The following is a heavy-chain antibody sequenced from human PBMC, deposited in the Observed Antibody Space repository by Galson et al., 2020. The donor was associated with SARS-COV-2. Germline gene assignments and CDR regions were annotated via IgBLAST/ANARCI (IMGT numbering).Heavy chain of an antibody. CDR2: IRSKTYGGTT. D-gene: IGHD1-26*01. CDR1: GFTFGDYV. V-gene: IGHV3-49*04. CDR3: TRDFGSYSPIGDV. J-gene: IGHJ4*02. Sequence: GGSLRLSCTTSGFTFGDYVMSWVRQAPGKGLEWVGFIRSKTYGGTTEYAASVKGRITISRDDSKSIAYLQLNSLKAEDTAVYYCTRDFGSYSPIGDVWGQGTLVTVSS.